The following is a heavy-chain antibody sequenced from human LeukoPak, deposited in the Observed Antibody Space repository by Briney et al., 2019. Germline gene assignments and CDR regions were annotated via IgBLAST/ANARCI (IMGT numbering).Heavy chain of an antibody. Sequence: PSETLSLTCTVSGGSISSSSYYWGWIRRPPGKGLEWIGSIYYSGSTYYNPSLKSRVTISVDTSKNQFSLKLSSVTAADTAVYHCARSRTANPFDYWGQGTLVIVSS. CDR1: GGSISSSSYY. CDR3: ARSRTANPFDY. D-gene: IGHD2-21*02. J-gene: IGHJ4*02. V-gene: IGHV4-39*07. CDR2: IYYSGST.